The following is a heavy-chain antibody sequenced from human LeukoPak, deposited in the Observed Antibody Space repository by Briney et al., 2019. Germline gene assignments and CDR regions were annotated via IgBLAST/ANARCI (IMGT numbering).Heavy chain of an antibody. D-gene: IGHD2-2*01. Sequence: PGGSLRLSCAASGFTFGSYGMHWVRQAPGKGLEWVTFIRSDGSNKYYADSVKGRFTISRDNSKNTLYLQMNTLIADDTAVYYCARDLGPAATEFDYWGQGTLVTVSS. V-gene: IGHV3-30*02. CDR3: ARDLGPAATEFDY. CDR1: GFTFGSYG. J-gene: IGHJ4*02. CDR2: IRSDGSNK.